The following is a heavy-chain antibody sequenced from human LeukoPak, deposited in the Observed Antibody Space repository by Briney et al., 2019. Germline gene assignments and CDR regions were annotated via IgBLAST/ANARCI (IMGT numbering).Heavy chain of an antibody. CDR3: ARTYYDSSGYYRD. CDR1: GFTFSSYA. D-gene: IGHD3-22*01. CDR2: ISYDGSNK. Sequence: GGSLRLSCAASGFTFSSYAMPWVRQAPGKGLEWVAVISYDGSNKYYADSVKGRFTISRDNSKNTLYLQMNSLRAEDTAVYYCARTYYDSSGYYRDWGQGTLVTVSS. J-gene: IGHJ4*02. V-gene: IGHV3-30-3*01.